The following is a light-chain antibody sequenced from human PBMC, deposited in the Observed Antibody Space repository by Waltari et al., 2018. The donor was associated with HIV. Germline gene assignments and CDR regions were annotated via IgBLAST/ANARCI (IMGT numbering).Light chain of an antibody. CDR2: ENN. CDR1: SSNIRTNY. V-gene: IGLV1-51*02. CDR3: GTWDSSLSAGGV. J-gene: IGLJ2*01. Sequence: QSVLTQPPSVSAAPGQKVTISCPGRSSNIRTNYVSWYQQPPGTAPKLLIYENNKRPSGIPDRFSASKSGTSATLGITGLQTGDEADYYCGTWDSSLSAGGVFGGGTKLTVL.